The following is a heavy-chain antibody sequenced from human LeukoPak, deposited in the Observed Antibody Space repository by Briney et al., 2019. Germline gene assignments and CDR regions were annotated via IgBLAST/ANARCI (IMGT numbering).Heavy chain of an antibody. CDR1: GFTFSSYA. D-gene: IGHD3-10*01. CDR3: ARDLYYGSGSDYNGLEY. Sequence: GGSLRLSCAASGFTFSSYAMSWVRQAPGKGLEWVSAISGSGGSTYYANSVKGRFTISRDKSKNTLYLQMGSLRAEDMAVYYCARDLYYGSGSDYNGLEYWGQGTLVTVSS. V-gene: IGHV3-23*01. J-gene: IGHJ4*02. CDR2: ISGSGGST.